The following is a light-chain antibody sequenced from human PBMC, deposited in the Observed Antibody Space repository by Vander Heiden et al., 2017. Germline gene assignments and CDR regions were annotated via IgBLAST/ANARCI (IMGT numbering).Light chain of an antibody. Sequence: SYELTQPPSASVSPGQTPRITCSGDALPKQYAYWYQQKPGQAPVLVIYKDSERPSGIPERFSGSSSGTTVTLTISGVQAEDEADYYCRSADSSGTWVFGGGTKLTVL. CDR3: RSADSSGTWV. CDR2: KDS. J-gene: IGLJ3*02. V-gene: IGLV3-25*03. CDR1: ALPKQY.